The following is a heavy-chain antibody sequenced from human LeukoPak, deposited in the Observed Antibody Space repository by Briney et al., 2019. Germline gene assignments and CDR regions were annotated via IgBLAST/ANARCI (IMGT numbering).Heavy chain of an antibody. CDR1: GYMFTGYY. CDR3: ARGYCSGDCSTLFDS. Sequence: ASVTVSCKASGYMFTGYYMHWVRQAPGQGLEWMGWINPNSGGTNYAQKFQGRVTMNRETSISTAYTELSSLRSVDTAVYYCARGYCSGDCSTLFDSWGQGTLVTVSS. D-gene: IGHD2-21*02. V-gene: IGHV1-2*02. CDR2: INPNSGGT. J-gene: IGHJ4*02.